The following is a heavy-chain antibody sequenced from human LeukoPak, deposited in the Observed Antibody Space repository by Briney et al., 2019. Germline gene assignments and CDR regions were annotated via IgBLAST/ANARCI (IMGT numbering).Heavy chain of an antibody. D-gene: IGHD3-16*01. CDR1: GYTFTGYY. V-gene: IGHV1-2*02. J-gene: IGHJ5*02. Sequence: ASVKVSCKASGYTFTGYYMHWVRQAPGQGLEWVGWINPKNGGSNYAQKFQGRVTMTRDRSISTAYMELSRPTSDDTAVYYCARASFWESPINWFAPWGQGTLVTVSS. CDR2: INPKNGGS. CDR3: ARASFWESPINWFAP.